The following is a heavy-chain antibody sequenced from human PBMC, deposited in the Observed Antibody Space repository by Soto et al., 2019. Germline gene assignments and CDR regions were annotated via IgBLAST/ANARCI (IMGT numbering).Heavy chain of an antibody. D-gene: IGHD3-22*01. CDR3: ARHKSYDSSGYLTDYYYGMDV. J-gene: IGHJ6*02. V-gene: IGHV4-59*08. CDR1: GGSISSYY. Sequence: SDTLSLTCTVSGGSISSYYWSWIRQPPGKGLEWIGYIYYSGSTNYNPSLKSRVTISVDTSKNQFSLKLSSVTAADTAVYYCARHKSYDSSGYLTDYYYGMDVWGQGTTVTVS. CDR2: IYYSGST.